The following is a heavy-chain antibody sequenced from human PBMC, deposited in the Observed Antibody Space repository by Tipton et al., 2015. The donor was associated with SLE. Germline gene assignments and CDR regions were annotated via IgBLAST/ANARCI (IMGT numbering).Heavy chain of an antibody. CDR3: ARGVDCSSTSCYTGNWFDP. D-gene: IGHD2-2*02. Sequence: TLSLTCTVSGYSISSGSYYWSWIRQPAGKGLEWIGEINHSGSTNYNPSLKSRVTISVDTSKNQFSLKLSSVTAADTAVYYCARGVDCSSTSCYTGNWFDPWGQGTLVTVSS. CDR1: GYSISSGSYY. CDR2: INHSGST. J-gene: IGHJ5*02. V-gene: IGHV4-61*09.